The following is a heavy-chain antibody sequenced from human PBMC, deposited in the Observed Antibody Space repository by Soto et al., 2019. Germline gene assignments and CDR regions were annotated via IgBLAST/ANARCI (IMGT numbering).Heavy chain of an antibody. D-gene: IGHD2-8*02. CDR1: GGTYSSYA. V-gene: IGHV1-69*12. Sequence: QVQLVQSGAEVKKPGSSVKVSCKASGGTYSSYAISWVRQAPGQGLEWMGGIIPIFGTANYAQKFQGRVTITADESTSTAYMELSSLRSEDTAVYYCATEPMGVYAIQTFDYWGQGTLVTVSS. CDR3: ATEPMGVYAIQTFDY. CDR2: IIPIFGTA. J-gene: IGHJ4*02.